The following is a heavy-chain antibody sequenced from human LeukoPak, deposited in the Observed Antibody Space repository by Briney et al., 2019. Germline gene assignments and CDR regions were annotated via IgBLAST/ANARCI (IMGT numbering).Heavy chain of an antibody. V-gene: IGHV1-24*01. D-gene: IGHD2-2*01. CDR3: ARAVDYCSSTSCQPDNFDI. CDR1: GYTLNDLA. J-gene: IGHJ3*02. CDR2: FDPEDAET. Sequence: GASVKVSCKVSGYTLNDLAIHWVRQVPGKGLEWMGGFDPEDAETTYAELFQGRVTMTEDTSTDTAYMELNSLRSEDTAVYYCARAVDYCSSTSCQPDNFDIWGQGTMVTVSS.